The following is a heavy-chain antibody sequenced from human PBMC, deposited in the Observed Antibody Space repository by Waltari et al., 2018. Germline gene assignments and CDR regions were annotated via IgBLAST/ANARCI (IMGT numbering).Heavy chain of an antibody. CDR3: ARGDTYGDFYFDY. J-gene: IGHJ4*02. V-gene: IGHV3-21*03. D-gene: IGHD4-17*01. CDR1: GFTFSSYS. Sequence: EVQLVESGGGLVKPGGSLRLSCAASGFTFSSYSLHWVRQAPGKGLEWVSSISSSSSYIYYADSVKGRFTISRDNAKNSLYLQMNSLRAEDTAVYYCARGDTYGDFYFDYWGQGTLVTVSS. CDR2: ISSSSSYI.